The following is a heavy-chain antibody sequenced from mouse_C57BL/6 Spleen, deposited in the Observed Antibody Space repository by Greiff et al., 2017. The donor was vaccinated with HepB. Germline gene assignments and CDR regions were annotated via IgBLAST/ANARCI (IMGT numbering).Heavy chain of an antibody. J-gene: IGHJ1*03. Sequence: QVQLQQPGAELVKPGASVKLSCKASGYTFTSYWMHWVKQRPGQGLEWIGMIHPNSGSTNYNEKFKSKATLTVDKSSSTAYMQLSSLTSEDSAVYYCARTRTVAPDWYFDVWGTGTTVTVSS. CDR2: IHPNSGST. CDR1: GYTFTSYW. CDR3: ARTRTVAPDWYFDV. D-gene: IGHD1-3*01. V-gene: IGHV1-64*01.